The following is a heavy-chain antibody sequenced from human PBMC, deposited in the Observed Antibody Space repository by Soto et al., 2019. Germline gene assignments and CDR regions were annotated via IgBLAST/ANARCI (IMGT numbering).Heavy chain of an antibody. V-gene: IGHV3-23*01. CDR1: GFTFSSYA. CDR2: ISGSGGST. D-gene: IGHD4-17*01. Sequence: EVQLLESGGGLVQPGGSLRLSCAASGFTFSSYAMSWVRQAPGKGLEWVSAISGSGGSTYYAYSVKGRFTISRDNTKNTLYLQMNSLRAEDTAVYYCSNDSTDDYGDPVGSFDYWGQGTLVTVSS. CDR3: SNDSTDDYGDPVGSFDY. J-gene: IGHJ4*02.